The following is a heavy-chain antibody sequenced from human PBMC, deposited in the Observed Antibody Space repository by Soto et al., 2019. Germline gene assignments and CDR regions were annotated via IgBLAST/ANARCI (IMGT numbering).Heavy chain of an antibody. J-gene: IGHJ6*02. D-gene: IGHD2-15*01. Sequence: QVQLQESGPGLVKPSPTLSLTCTVSGGSISSGGYYWSWIRPHPGQGLAWIGYLYYSGSTYYNPSLERRVTISGDTSKNQFALKLSSGTAADTAVYYCARGDCSGGSCYNYYYYGMDVWGQGTTVTVSS. CDR1: GGSISSGGYY. CDR3: ARGDCSGGSCYNYYYYGMDV. V-gene: IGHV4-31*03. CDR2: LYYSGST.